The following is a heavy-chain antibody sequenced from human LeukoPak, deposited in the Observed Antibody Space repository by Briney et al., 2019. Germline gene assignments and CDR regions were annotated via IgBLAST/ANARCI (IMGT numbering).Heavy chain of an antibody. V-gene: IGHV4-59*08. CDR3: ARHGNDYGDYSYYYGMDV. J-gene: IGHJ6*02. Sequence: SETLSLTCTVSGGSISSYYWRWIRQPPGKGLEWIGYIYYSGSTNYNPSLKSRVTISVDTSKNQFSLKLSSVTAADTAVYYCARHGNDYGDYSYYYGMDVWGQGTTVTVSS. D-gene: IGHD4-17*01. CDR1: GGSISSYY. CDR2: IYYSGST.